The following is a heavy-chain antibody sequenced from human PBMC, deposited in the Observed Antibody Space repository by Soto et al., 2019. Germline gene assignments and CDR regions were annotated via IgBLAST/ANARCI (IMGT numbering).Heavy chain of an antibody. J-gene: IGHJ3*02. V-gene: IGHV3-48*02. CDR2: ISSSSSTI. CDR1: GFTFSSYS. CDR3: ARDRPPSYVWGSYRGDAFDI. Sequence: GGSLRLSCAASGFTFSSYSMNWVRQAPGKGLEWVSYISSSSSTIYYADSVKGRFTISRDNAKNSLYLQMNSLRDEDTAVYYCARDRPPSYVWGSYRGDAFDIWGQGTMVTVSS. D-gene: IGHD3-16*02.